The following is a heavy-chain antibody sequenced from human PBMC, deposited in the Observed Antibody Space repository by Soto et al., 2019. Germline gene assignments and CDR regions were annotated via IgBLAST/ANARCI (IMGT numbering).Heavy chain of an antibody. V-gene: IGHV3-74*02. D-gene: IGHD2-15*01. CDR1: GFTFSNYW. J-gene: IGHJ6*03. CDR2: INSDGSVS. CDR3: ARGDCVGGTCYSLAGSFYYYMDV. Sequence: EVQLVESGGGLVQPGGSLRLSCAASGFTFSNYWMYWVRQAPGKGLEWVSRINSDGSVSSYADSVKGRLTISRDNVKNTLYLHMDSLRAEDTDVYYCARGDCVGGTCYSLAGSFYYYMDVWGKGTPVTVFS.